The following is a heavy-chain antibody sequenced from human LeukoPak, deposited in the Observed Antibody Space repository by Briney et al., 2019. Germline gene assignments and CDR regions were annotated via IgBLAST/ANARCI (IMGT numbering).Heavy chain of an antibody. CDR1: GGSISSGSYY. J-gene: IGHJ4*02. V-gene: IGHV4-61*02. CDR2: IYASGST. D-gene: IGHD2-21*02. CDR3: ARGDSTEGLQY. Sequence: SSQTLSLTCTVSGGSISSGSYYWSWIRQPAGKGLEYIGRIYASGSTNYNPSLKSRVTISVDTSKTQFPLRLSSVTAADTAVYYCARGDSTEGLQYWGQGTLVTVSS.